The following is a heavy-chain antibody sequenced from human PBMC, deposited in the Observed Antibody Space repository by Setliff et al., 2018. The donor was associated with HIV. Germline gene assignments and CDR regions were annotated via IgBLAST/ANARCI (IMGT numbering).Heavy chain of an antibody. CDR2: IIPKSGET. D-gene: IGHD3-22*01. CDR1: GYTFTAHH. CDR3: ARCMTMTGNWFDP. Sequence: ASVKVSCKSSGYTFTAHHIHWVRQAPGQGPGWIGWIIPKSGETSYAEKFRGRVTMTRDTSLSTAYMELSSLRSDDTAVYYCARCMTMTGNWFDPWGQGTLVTVSS. V-gene: IGHV1-2*02. J-gene: IGHJ5*02.